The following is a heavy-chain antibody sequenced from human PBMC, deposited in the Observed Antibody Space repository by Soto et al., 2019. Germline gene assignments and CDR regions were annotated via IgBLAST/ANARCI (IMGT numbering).Heavy chain of an antibody. D-gene: IGHD4-17*01. CDR2: FDPDEAET. CDR1: GYTLNEVA. CDR3: TTYHGDYNFDH. Sequence: QVQLVQSGAEVKKPGALVKVSCKVSGYTLNEVAMHWVRQAPGKGLEWLGGFDPDEAETIYAQHFQGRVTRTEDTSTDTVYMELSSLRSEDTALYFCTTYHGDYNFDHWGQGTLVTVSS. V-gene: IGHV1-24*01. J-gene: IGHJ5*02.